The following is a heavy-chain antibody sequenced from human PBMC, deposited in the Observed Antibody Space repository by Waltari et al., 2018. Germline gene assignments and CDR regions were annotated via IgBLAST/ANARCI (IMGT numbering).Heavy chain of an antibody. Sequence: QVQLQQWGAGLLKPSETLSLTCAVYGGSFSGYYWSWIRQPPGKGLEWIGEINQSGSTTYNPSLKSRVTISVDTSKNQFSLKLSSVTAADTAVYYCARFSSDYYDSSGYYYWYFDLWGRGTLVTVSS. CDR1: GGSFSGYY. J-gene: IGHJ2*01. CDR3: ARFSSDYYDSSGYYYWYFDL. D-gene: IGHD3-22*01. V-gene: IGHV4-34*01. CDR2: INQSGST.